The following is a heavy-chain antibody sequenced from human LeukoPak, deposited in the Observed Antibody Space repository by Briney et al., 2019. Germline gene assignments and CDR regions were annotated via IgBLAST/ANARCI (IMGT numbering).Heavy chain of an antibody. CDR3: ARHGDQYSSSWTSDWFDP. CDR1: GGSISSYY. J-gene: IGHJ5*02. Sequence: PSETLSLTCTVSGGSISSYYWSWIRQPPGKGLEWIGYIYYSGSTNYNPSPKSRVTISVDTSKNQFSLKLSSVTAADTAVYYCARHGDQYSSSWTSDWFDPWGQGTLVTVSS. D-gene: IGHD6-13*01. CDR2: IYYSGST. V-gene: IGHV4-59*08.